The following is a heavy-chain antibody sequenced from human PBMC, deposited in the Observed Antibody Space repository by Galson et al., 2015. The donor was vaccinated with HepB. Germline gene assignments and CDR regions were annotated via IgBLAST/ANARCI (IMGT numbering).Heavy chain of an antibody. V-gene: IGHV3-30-3*01. CDR3: ASPRYVGATSLDY. J-gene: IGHJ4*02. CDR1: GFTFSSYA. CDR2: ISYDGSNK. Sequence: SLRLSCAASGFTFSSYAMHWVRQAPGKGLEWVAVISYDGSNKYYADSVKGRFTISRDNSKNTLYLQMNSLRAEDTAVYYCASPRYVGATSLDYWGQGTLVTVSS. D-gene: IGHD1-26*01.